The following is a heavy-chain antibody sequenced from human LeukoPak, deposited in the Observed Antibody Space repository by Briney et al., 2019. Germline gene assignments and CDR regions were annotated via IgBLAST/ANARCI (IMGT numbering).Heavy chain of an antibody. Sequence: SETLSLTCTVSGGSISSGDYYWSWIRQPPGKGLEWIGYIYYSGSTYYNPSLKSRVTMSVDTSKNQFSLKLSSVTAADTAVYYCARERRNWNYYYFDYWGQGTLVTVSS. CDR2: IYYSGST. V-gene: IGHV4-30-4*01. CDR3: ARERRNWNYYYFDY. CDR1: GGSISSGDYY. D-gene: IGHD1-7*01. J-gene: IGHJ4*02.